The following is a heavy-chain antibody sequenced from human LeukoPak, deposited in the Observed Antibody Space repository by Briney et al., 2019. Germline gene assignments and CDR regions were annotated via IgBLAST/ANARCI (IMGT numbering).Heavy chain of an antibody. CDR2: IRYDGSNK. V-gene: IGHV3-30*02. D-gene: IGHD3-10*01. Sequence: PGGSLRLSCAASGFTFSSYGMHWVRQAPGKGLEWVAFIRYDGSNKYYADSVKGRFTISRDNSKNTLYLQMNSLRAEDTAVYYCAKADAGIHDAFDIWGQGTMVTVSS. J-gene: IGHJ3*02. CDR3: AKADAGIHDAFDI. CDR1: GFTFSSYG.